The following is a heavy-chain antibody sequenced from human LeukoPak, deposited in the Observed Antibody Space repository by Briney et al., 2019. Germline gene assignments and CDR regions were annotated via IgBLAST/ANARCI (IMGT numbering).Heavy chain of an antibody. Sequence: ASVKVSCKASGYTFTSYDINWVRQATGQGLGWMGWISAYSGNTNYAQKLQGRVTMTTDTSTSTAYMELRSLRSDDTAVYYCARDSSIDYYDSSGYKFDYWGQGTLVTVSS. J-gene: IGHJ4*02. CDR2: ISAYSGNT. CDR3: ARDSSIDYYDSSGYKFDY. CDR1: GYTFTSYD. V-gene: IGHV1-18*01. D-gene: IGHD3-22*01.